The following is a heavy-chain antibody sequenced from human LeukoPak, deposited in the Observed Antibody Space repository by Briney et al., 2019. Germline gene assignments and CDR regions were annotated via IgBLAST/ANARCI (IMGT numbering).Heavy chain of an antibody. V-gene: IGHV4-34*01. D-gene: IGHD4-23*01. J-gene: IGHJ4*02. CDR2: INHSGST. Sequence: SETLSLTCAVYGGSFSGYYWSWIRQPPGKGLEWIGEINHSGSTNYNPSLKSRVTISVDTSKNQFSLKLSSVTAADTAVHYCARARWQMALFDYWGQGTLVTVSS. CDR1: GGSFSGYY. CDR3: ARARWQMALFDY.